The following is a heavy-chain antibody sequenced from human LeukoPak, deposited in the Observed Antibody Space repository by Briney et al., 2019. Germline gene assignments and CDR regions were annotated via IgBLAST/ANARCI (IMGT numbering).Heavy chain of an antibody. Sequence: ASVKVSCKASGYTFTGYYMHWVRQAPGQGVEWMGWINPNSGGTNYAQKFQGRVTMTRDTSISTAYMELSRLRSDDTAVYYCARGRFMSSSPYYYYYMDVWGKGTTVTVSS. J-gene: IGHJ6*03. D-gene: IGHD6-6*01. CDR3: ARGRFMSSSPYYYYYMDV. V-gene: IGHV1-2*02. CDR2: INPNSGGT. CDR1: GYTFTGYY.